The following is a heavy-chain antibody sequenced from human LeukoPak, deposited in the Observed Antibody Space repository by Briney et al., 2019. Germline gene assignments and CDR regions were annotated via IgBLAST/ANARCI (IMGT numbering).Heavy chain of an antibody. CDR1: GFTFSSYW. CDR2: INSDGSST. V-gene: IGHV3-74*01. CDR3: ARVGSSGSSSYYYYYMDV. Sequence: GGPLRLSCAASGFTFSSYWMHWVRQAPGKGLVWVSRINSDGSSTSYADSVKGRFTISRDNAKNTLYLQMNSLKAEDTAVYYCARVGSSGSSSYYYYYMDVWGKGTTVTISS. D-gene: IGHD3-10*01. J-gene: IGHJ6*03.